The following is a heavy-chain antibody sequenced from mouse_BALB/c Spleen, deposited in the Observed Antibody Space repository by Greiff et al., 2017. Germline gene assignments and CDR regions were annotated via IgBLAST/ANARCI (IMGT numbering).Heavy chain of an antibody. CDR1: GYSITSGYY. CDR2: ISYDGSN. V-gene: IGHV3-6*02. D-gene: IGHD2-1*01. Sequence: DVKLQESGPGLVKPSQSLSLTCSVTGYSITSGYYWNWIRQFPGNKLEWMGYISYDGSNNYNPSLKNRISITRDTSKNQFFLKLNSVTTEDTATYYCARDRDGNYLAWFAYWGQGTLVTVSA. J-gene: IGHJ3*01. CDR3: ARDRDGNYLAWFAY.